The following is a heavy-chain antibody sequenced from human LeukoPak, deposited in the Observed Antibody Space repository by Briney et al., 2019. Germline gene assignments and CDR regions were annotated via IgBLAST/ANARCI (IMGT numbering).Heavy chain of an antibody. CDR1: GFTFSSYS. Sequence: PGGSLRLSCAASGFTFSSYSMDWVRQAPEQGLEWVSCISSSSSTIYYADSVKGRFTISRDNAKNSLYLQMNSLRGEDTAVYYCARDGSGRVPEMSAPDYWGQGTLVTVSS. J-gene: IGHJ4*02. CDR2: ISSSSSTI. V-gene: IGHV3-48*01. D-gene: IGHD3-10*01. CDR3: ARDGSGRVPEMSAPDY.